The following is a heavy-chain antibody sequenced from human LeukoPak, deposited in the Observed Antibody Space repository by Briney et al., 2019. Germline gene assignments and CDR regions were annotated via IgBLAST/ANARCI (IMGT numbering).Heavy chain of an antibody. Sequence: GASVKVSCKASGYTFTGYYMHWVRQAPGQGLEWMGWIDPNSGDTNYAQKFQGRVTMTRDTSTSTAYMELSRLRSDDTAVFYCARSYHYYDSSGYSMGDTFEIWGQGTMVTVSS. V-gene: IGHV1-2*02. D-gene: IGHD3-22*01. CDR2: IDPNSGDT. CDR3: ARSYHYYDSSGYSMGDTFEI. CDR1: GYTFTGYY. J-gene: IGHJ3*02.